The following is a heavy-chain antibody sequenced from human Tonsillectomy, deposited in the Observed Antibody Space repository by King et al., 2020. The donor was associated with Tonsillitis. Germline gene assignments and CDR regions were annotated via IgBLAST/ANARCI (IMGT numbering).Heavy chain of an antibody. J-gene: IGHJ5*02. CDR2: ISYDGSYK. CDR1: GFTFSTYA. D-gene: IGHD5-18*01. V-gene: IGHV3-30*04. CDR3: ARVGYIYGLYNWFDH. Sequence: QLVQSGGGVVQPRRSLRLSCAASGFTFSTYALHWVRQAPGKGLEWVSVISYDGSYKYYADSVKGRFTISRDTSKNTLYLEMNSLRGEDTAVYYCARVGYIYGLYNWFDHWGQGTLVSVSS.